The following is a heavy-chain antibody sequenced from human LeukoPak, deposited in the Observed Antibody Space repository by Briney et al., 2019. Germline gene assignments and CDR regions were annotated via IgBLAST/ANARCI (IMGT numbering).Heavy chain of an antibody. Sequence: PSETLSLTCTVSGYSISTGYYWDWIRQPPGKGLEWIGTFYHSVSTNYNPSLKSRVTISVDTSKNQFSLKLSSVTAADTAVYYCARDMRSSGYFAYFDYWGQGTLGTVSS. J-gene: IGHJ4*02. CDR2: FYHSVST. V-gene: IGHV4-38-2*02. D-gene: IGHD3-22*01. CDR1: GYSISTGYY. CDR3: ARDMRSSGYFAYFDY.